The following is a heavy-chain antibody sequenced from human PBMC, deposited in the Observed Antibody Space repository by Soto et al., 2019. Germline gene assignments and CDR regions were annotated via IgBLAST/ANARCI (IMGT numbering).Heavy chain of an antibody. V-gene: IGHV4-34*01. D-gene: IGHD2-2*01. CDR1: GGSFSGYY. CDR2: INHSGST. Sequence: SETLSLTCAVYGGSFSGYYWSWIRQPPGKGLEWIGEINHSGSTNYNPSLKSRVTISVDTSKNQFSLKLSSVTAADTAVYYCASGRYCSSTSCYALDYWGQGTLVTVSS. CDR3: ASGRYCSSTSCYALDY. J-gene: IGHJ4*02.